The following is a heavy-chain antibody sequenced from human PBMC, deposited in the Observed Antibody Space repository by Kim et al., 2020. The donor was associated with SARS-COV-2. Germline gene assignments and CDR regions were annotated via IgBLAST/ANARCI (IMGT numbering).Heavy chain of an antibody. D-gene: IGHD6-25*01. CDR1: GYTFTDYW. J-gene: IGHJ5*01. Sequence: GESLKISCRASGYTFTDYWIIWVRQTPGKGLECMGRIDPSDSYTNYSPSFQGHVTISVDKSITTAYLQWSSLKASDTAMYYCYSSANVSWFDSWGQGTLVTVSS. CDR2: IDPSDSYT. CDR3: YSSANVSWFDS. V-gene: IGHV5-10-1*01.